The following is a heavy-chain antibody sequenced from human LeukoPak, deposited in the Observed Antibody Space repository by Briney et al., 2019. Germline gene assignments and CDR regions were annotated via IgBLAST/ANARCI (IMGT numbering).Heavy chain of an antibody. Sequence: GRSLRLSCAACGFTFDDYAMHGVRQAPGKELEGISGISLNSGSIGYAYSVKGRFTISRDNAKNSLYLQMNSLRAEDTALYYYAKVVAGTFDYWGQGTLVTVSS. CDR2: ISLNSGSI. J-gene: IGHJ4*02. V-gene: IGHV3-9*01. CDR3: AKVVAGTFDY. CDR1: GFTFDDYA. D-gene: IGHD6-19*01.